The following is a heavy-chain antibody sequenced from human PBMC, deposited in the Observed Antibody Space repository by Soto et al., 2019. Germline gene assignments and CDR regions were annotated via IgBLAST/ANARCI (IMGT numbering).Heavy chain of an antibody. J-gene: IGHJ4*02. D-gene: IGHD6-19*01. CDR3: AREIAVAGMKYFDY. Sequence: SVKVSCKASGGTFSSYAISWVRQAPGQGLEWMGGIIPIFGTANYAQKFQGRVTITADESTSTAYMELSSLRSEDTAVYYCAREIAVAGMKYFDYWGQGTLVTVSS. CDR1: GGTFSSYA. CDR2: IIPIFGTA. V-gene: IGHV1-69*13.